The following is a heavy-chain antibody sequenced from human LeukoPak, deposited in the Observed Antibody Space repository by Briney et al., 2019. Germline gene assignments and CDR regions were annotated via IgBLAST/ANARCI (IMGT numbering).Heavy chain of an antibody. CDR3: ARGTWIQLWLHGNWFDP. D-gene: IGHD5-18*01. Sequence: PGRSLRLSCAASGFTFSSYAMHWVRQAPGKGLEWVAVISYDGSNKYYADSVKGRFTISRDNSKNTLYLQMNSLRAEDTAVYYCARGTWIQLWLHGNWFDPWGQGTLVTVSS. CDR2: ISYDGSNK. J-gene: IGHJ5*02. CDR1: GFTFSSYA. V-gene: IGHV3-30*04.